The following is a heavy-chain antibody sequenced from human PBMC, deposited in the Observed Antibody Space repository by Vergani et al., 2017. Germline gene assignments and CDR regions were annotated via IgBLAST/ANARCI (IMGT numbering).Heavy chain of an antibody. Sequence: QVQLQEPGPGLVKPSETLSLTCTVSGGSTSSYYWSWIRQPAGKGLEWIGRIYTSGSTNYNPSLKSRVTMSVDTSKNRFSLKLSSVTAADTAVYYCATVDTKPLYYFYSGLDVWGQGTTVTVSS. J-gene: IGHJ6*02. CDR3: ATVDTKPLYYFYSGLDV. D-gene: IGHD5-18*01. V-gene: IGHV4-4*07. CDR1: GGSTSSYY. CDR2: IYTSGST.